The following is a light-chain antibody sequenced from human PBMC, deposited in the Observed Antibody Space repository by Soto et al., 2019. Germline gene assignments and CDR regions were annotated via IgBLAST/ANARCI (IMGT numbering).Light chain of an antibody. CDR2: DKN. J-gene: IGLJ3*02. V-gene: IGLV1-51*01. CDR3: GTWDSSLSDWV. CDR1: SSNIGNNY. Sequence: QSVLTQPPSVSAAPGQTVTISCSGSSSNIGNNYVSWYQQLPGTAPKLLIYDKNKRPSGIPDRFSGSKSGTSATLGITGLQTGDEAGYYCGTWDSSLSDWVFGGGTKLTVL.